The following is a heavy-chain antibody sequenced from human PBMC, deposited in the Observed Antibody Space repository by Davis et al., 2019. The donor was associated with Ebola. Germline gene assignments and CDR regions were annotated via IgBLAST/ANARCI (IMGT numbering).Heavy chain of an antibody. V-gene: IGHV7-4-1*02. CDR1: GYTFTSYA. CDR3: AREIPQYNFDY. J-gene: IGHJ4*02. Sequence: ASAKIFCNASGYTFTSYAMNWLRQSPGQGLEWRGWINTNTGYPTYAQCFTGRFVFSLDTSVSTAYLQISSLTAEDTAVYFCAREIPQYNFDYWGQGTLVTVSS. D-gene: IGHD1-1*01. CDR2: INTNTGYP.